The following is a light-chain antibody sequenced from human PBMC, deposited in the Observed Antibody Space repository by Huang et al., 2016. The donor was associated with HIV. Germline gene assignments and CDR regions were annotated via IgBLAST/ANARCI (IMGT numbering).Light chain of an antibody. CDR3: QRYGSSPPYT. CDR1: QSLGSSS. V-gene: IGKV3-20*01. CDR2: ATS. Sequence: EVVLTQSPDTLSLSPGERATLSCSASQSLGSSSLAWYQQKPGQAPRLLIYATSTRPTGIPDRFSGSGSGTDFSLTVTRLEPEDFAVYYCQRYGSSPPYTFGQGTKLEI. J-gene: IGKJ2*01.